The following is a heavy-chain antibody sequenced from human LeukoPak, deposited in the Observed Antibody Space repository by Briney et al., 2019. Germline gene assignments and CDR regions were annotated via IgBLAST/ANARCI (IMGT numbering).Heavy chain of an antibody. Sequence: ASVKVSCKASGYTFTAYYMHWVRQAPGQGLEWMGWINPNSGGTNYAQKFQGRVTMTRDTSISTAYMELSRLRSDDTAVYYCARDSTPSITMVRGATGRWGQGTLVTVSS. D-gene: IGHD3-10*01. V-gene: IGHV1-2*02. CDR3: ARDSTPSITMVRGATGR. CDR2: INPNSGGT. J-gene: IGHJ4*02. CDR1: GYTFTAYY.